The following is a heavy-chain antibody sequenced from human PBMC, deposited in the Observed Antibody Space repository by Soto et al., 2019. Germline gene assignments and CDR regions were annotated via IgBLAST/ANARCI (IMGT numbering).Heavy chain of an antibody. V-gene: IGHV1-3*01. Sequence: ASVKVSCKASVYTFTSYGLSWVRQAPGQGLEWMGWINAGNGNTKYSQKFQGRVTITRDTSASTAYMELSSLRSEDTAVYYCARDVRYYCYMDVWGKGTTVTVSS. CDR1: VYTFTSYG. CDR2: INAGNGNT. CDR3: ARDVRYYCYMDV. J-gene: IGHJ6*03.